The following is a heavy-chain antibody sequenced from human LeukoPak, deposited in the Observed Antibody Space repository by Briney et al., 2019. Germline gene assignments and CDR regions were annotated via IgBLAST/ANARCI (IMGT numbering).Heavy chain of an antibody. CDR2: ISGSGGST. D-gene: IGHD1-26*01. CDR3: ARDLTSGSYYDY. V-gene: IGHV3-23*01. Sequence: GGSLRLSCAASGFIFSSYAMSWVRQAPGKGLEWVSTISGSGGSTYYADSVKGRFTISRDNSKNTLYLQMNSLRAEDTAVYYCARDLTSGSYYDYWGQGTLVTVSS. CDR1: GFIFSSYA. J-gene: IGHJ4*02.